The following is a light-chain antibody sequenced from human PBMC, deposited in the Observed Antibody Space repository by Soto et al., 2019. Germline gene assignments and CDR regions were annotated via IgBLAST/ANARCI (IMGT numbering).Light chain of an antibody. V-gene: IGLV2-14*01. J-gene: IGLJ1*01. CDR3: SSYISRSRV. CDR1: SSDVGGYNY. Sequence: QSALTQPASVSGSPGQSITISCTGTSSDVGGYNYVSWYQQHPDKAPKLMIYEVSNRPSGVSNRFSGSKSDNTASLTISGLQAEDEADYYCSSYISRSRVFGTGTKVTVL. CDR2: EVS.